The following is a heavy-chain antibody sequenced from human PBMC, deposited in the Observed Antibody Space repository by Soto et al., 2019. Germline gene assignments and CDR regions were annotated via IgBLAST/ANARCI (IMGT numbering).Heavy chain of an antibody. J-gene: IGHJ4*02. CDR1: GFIFSRYG. V-gene: IGHV3-33*01. CDR3: XXXXXXXXXXXXXXXXPFY. CDR2: IWYDGSKK. Sequence: QVQLVESGGGVVRPGKSLRLSCAASGFIFSRYGMHWVRQAPGKGLEWVXLIWYDGSKKDYADSVKGRFTIFRDNSEXXXXXXXXXXXXXXXXXXXXXXXXXXXXXXXXXXXXPFYWGQGTLVTVSS.